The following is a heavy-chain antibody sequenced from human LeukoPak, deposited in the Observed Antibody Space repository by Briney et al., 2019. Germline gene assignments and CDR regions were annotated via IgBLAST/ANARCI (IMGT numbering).Heavy chain of an antibody. J-gene: IGHJ6*03. V-gene: IGHV4-39*01. Sequence: SETLSLTCTVSGGSISSSSYYWGWLRQPPGKGLEWIGSIYYSGSTYYNPSLKSRVTISVDTSKNQFSLKLSSVTAADTAVYYCARLPDYGDFYYYYYYMDVWGKGTTVTVSS. D-gene: IGHD4-17*01. CDR3: ARLPDYGDFYYYYYYMDV. CDR1: GGSISSSSYY. CDR2: IYYSGST.